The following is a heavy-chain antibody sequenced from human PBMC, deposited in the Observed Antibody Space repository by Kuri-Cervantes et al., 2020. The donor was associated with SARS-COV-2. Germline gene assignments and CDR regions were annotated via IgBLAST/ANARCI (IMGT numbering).Heavy chain of an antibody. CDR2: INHSGST. CDR3: ATSVYDSSGVDY. CDR1: GGSFSGYY. V-gene: IGHV4-34*01. J-gene: IGHJ4*02. D-gene: IGHD6-19*01. Sequence: SETLSLTCAVYGGSFSGYYWSWIRQPPGKGLEWIGEINHSGSTNYNPSLKSRVTISVDTSKNQFSLKLSSVTAAATAVYYCATSVYDSSGVDYWGQGTLVTVSS.